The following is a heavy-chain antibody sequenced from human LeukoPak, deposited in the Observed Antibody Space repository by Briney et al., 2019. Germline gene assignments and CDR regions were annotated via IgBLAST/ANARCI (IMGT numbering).Heavy chain of an antibody. CDR1: GGSISSGDYY. J-gene: IGHJ4*02. D-gene: IGHD3-16*01. V-gene: IGHV4-39*07. Sequence: PSETLSLTCTVSGGSISSGDYYWSWIRQPPGKGLEWIGEINHSGSTNYNPSLKSRVTISVDTSKNQFSLKLSSVTAADTAVYYCARVGGRRSFVNWGQGTLVTVSS. CDR2: INHSGST. CDR3: ARVGGRRSFVN.